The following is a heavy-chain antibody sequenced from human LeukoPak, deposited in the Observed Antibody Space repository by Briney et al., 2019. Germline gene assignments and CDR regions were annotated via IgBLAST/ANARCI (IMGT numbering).Heavy chain of an antibody. CDR3: AGSMIRDNYYYYMDV. CDR2: IYYSGST. J-gene: IGHJ6*03. V-gene: IGHV4-61*08. CDR1: GGSISSGDYY. D-gene: IGHD3-10*01. Sequence: SQTLSLTCTVSGGSISSGDYYWSWIRQPPGKGLEWIGYIYYSGSTNYNPSLKSRVTISVDTSKNQFSLKLSSVTAADTAVYYCAGSMIRDNYYYYMDVWGKGSTVTVSS.